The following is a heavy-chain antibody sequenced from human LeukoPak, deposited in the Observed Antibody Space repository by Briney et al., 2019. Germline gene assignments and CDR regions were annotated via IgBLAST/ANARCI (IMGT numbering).Heavy chain of an antibody. CDR1: GGSISSSSYY. J-gene: IGHJ4*02. Sequence: SETLSLTCTVSGGSISSSSYYWGWIRQPPGKGLEWIGSIYYSGSTYYNPSLKSRVTISVDTSKNQFSLKLSSVTAADTAVYYCASRHSGSYPFDYWGQGTLVTVSS. V-gene: IGHV4-39*07. CDR2: IYYSGST. D-gene: IGHD1-26*01. CDR3: ASRHSGSYPFDY.